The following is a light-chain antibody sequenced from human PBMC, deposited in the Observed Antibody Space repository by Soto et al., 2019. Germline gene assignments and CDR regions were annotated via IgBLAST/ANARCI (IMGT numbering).Light chain of an antibody. Sequence: QPVLTQPPSVSGAPGQRVTISCTGSSSNIGAGYDVNWYQQLPGTAPKLLIYGNINRPSGVPDRFSGSKSGTSASLAITGLQAEDEADYYCQSYDSSLSDVVFGGGTKLTVL. CDR3: QSYDSSLSDVV. CDR2: GNI. J-gene: IGLJ2*01. CDR1: SSNIGAGYD. V-gene: IGLV1-40*01.